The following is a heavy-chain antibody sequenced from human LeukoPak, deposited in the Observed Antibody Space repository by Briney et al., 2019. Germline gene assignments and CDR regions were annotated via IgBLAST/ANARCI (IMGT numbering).Heavy chain of an antibody. V-gene: IGHV4-4*02. CDR3: ARHPNYYGSG. Sequence: SETLSLTCTVSGGSLSSSTWWNWVRQPPGKGLEWIGQIYHSGTTNYNPSLKSRVSISVDESKNQFSLNLTSVTAADTAVYFCARHPNYYGSGWGQGIQVTVSS. J-gene: IGHJ4*02. CDR2: IYHSGTT. CDR1: GGSLSSSTW. D-gene: IGHD3-10*01.